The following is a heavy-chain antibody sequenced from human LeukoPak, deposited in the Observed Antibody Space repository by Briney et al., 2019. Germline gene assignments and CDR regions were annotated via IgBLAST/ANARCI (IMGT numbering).Heavy chain of an antibody. CDR3: AKDKYSSSSYALFDY. CDR2: ISWNSGSI. J-gene: IGHJ4*02. Sequence: PGGSLRLPCAASGFTFDDYAMHWVRQAPGKGLEWVSGISWNSGSIVYADSVKGRFTISRDNAKNSLYLQMNSLRAEDTALYYCAKDKYSSSSYALFDYWGQGTLVTVSS. V-gene: IGHV3-9*01. D-gene: IGHD6-6*01. CDR1: GFTFDDYA.